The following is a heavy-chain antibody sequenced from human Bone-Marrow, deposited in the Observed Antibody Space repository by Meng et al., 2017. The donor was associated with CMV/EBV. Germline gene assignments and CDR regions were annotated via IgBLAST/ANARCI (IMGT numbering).Heavy chain of an antibody. Sequence: KVSCKGSGYSFTNYWIAWVRQMPGKGLEWMGIIYPIDSDTRYSPSFQGQVTISADKSISTAYLQWSSLKASDTAMYYCARQSYSSSWYRGYYFDYWGQGTLVTVSS. V-gene: IGHV5-51*01. CDR1: GYSFTNYW. CDR3: ARQSYSSSWYRGYYFDY. J-gene: IGHJ4*02. D-gene: IGHD6-13*01. CDR2: IYPIDSDT.